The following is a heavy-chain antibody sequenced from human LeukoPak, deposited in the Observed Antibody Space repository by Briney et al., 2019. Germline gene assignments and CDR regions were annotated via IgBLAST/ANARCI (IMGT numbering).Heavy chain of an antibody. Sequence: TGGSLRLSCAASGFTFSSYGMHWVRQAPGKGLEWVSSISSSSSYIYYADSVKGRFTISRDNAKNSLYLQMNSLRAEDTAVYYCAKAGGYYGSGRAATNWFDPWGQGTLVTVSS. CDR2: ISSSSSYI. CDR3: AKAGGYYGSGRAATNWFDP. D-gene: IGHD3-10*01. V-gene: IGHV3-21*01. CDR1: GFTFSSYG. J-gene: IGHJ5*02.